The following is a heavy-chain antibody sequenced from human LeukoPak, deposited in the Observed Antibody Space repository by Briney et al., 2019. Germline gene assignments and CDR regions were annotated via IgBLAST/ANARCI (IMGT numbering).Heavy chain of an antibody. CDR2: VSYDGSNK. CDR1: GFTFSSYA. V-gene: IGHV3-30*18. J-gene: IGHJ4*02. CDR3: AKGGAAPHLYYFDN. D-gene: IGHD6-6*01. Sequence: SGGSLRLSCAASGFTFSSYAMHWVRQAPGKGLDWVAVVSYDGSNKYYADSVKGRFTISRDNSKNTLFLQMNSLRAEDTAVYYCAKGGAAPHLYYFDNWGRGTLVTVSS.